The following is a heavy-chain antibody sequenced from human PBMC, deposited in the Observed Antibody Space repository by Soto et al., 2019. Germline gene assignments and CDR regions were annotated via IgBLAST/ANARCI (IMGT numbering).Heavy chain of an antibody. CDR3: AREGYCSGGSCYYYYYMVV. J-gene: IGHJ6*03. CDR1: GYTFTSYD. CDR2: MNPNSGNT. D-gene: IGHD2-15*01. V-gene: IGHV1-8*01. Sequence: ASVKVSCKASGYTFTSYDINWVRQATGQGLEWMGWMNPNSGNTGYAQKFQGRVTMTRNTSISTAYMELSSLRSEDTAVYYCAREGYCSGGSCYYYYYMVVWGKGTTVTVSS.